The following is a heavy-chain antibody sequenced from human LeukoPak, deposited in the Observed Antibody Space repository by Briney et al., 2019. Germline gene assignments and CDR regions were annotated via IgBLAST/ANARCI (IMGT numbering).Heavy chain of an antibody. Sequence: ASVKVSCKASGGTFSSYAISWVRQAPGQGLEWMGRIIPILGIANYAQKFQGRVTITADKSTSTAYMELSSLRSEDTAVYYCARDFLDLIRGVIGYYYYGMDVWGQGTTVTVSS. CDR1: GGTFSSYA. J-gene: IGHJ6*02. CDR3: ARDFLDLIRGVIGYYYYGMDV. CDR2: IIPILGIA. V-gene: IGHV1-69*04. D-gene: IGHD3-10*01.